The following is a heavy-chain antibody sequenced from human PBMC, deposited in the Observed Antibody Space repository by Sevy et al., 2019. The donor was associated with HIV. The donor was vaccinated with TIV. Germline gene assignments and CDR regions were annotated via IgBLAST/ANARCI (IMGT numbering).Heavy chain of an antibody. CDR2: IYYSGST. CDR1: GGSISSSSYY. J-gene: IGHJ5*02. V-gene: IGHV4-39*01. Sequence: SETLSLTCTVSGGSISSSSYYWGWIRQPPGKGLEWIGSIYYSGSTYYNPSLKSRVTISVDTAKNQFSLRLSSVTAADTAVYYCARHAGAAAGGWFDPWGQGTLVTVSS. CDR3: ARHAGAAAGGWFDP. D-gene: IGHD6-13*01.